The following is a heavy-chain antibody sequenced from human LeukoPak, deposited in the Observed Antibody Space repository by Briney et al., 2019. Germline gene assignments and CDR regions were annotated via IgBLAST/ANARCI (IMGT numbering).Heavy chain of an antibody. CDR2: ISGSATTT. Sequence: PGGSLRLSCAASGFTFTTYAMSWVRQAPGKGLEWVSAISGSATTTYYADSVKDRFTISRDNSENTLYLQMNSLRAEDTAVYYCAKEAMYCRTDTRCHLHWGQGTLVTVSS. CDR1: GFTFTTYA. V-gene: IGHV3-23*01. CDR3: AKEAMYCRTDTRCHLH. J-gene: IGHJ4*02. D-gene: IGHD2-2*01.